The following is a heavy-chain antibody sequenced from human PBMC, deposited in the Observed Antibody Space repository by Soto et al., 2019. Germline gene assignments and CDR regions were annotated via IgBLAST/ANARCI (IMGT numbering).Heavy chain of an antibody. CDR1: GDRVSSNSAA. D-gene: IGHD3-22*01. CDR3: ARSSQSYYYDSSGYYGDAFDI. Sequence: SQTLSLTCAISGDRVSSNSAAWNWIRQSPSRGLEWLGRTYYRSKWYNDYAVSVKSRITINPDTSKNQFSLQLNSVTPEDTAVYYCARSSQSYYYDSSGYYGDAFDIWGQGTMVTVSS. J-gene: IGHJ3*02. V-gene: IGHV6-1*01. CDR2: TYYRSKWYN.